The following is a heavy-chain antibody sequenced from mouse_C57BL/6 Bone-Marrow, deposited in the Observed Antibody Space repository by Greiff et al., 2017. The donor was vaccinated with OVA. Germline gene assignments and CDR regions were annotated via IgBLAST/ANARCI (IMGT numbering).Heavy chain of an antibody. D-gene: IGHD1-1*01. CDR1: GYTFTSYW. Sequence: QVQLQQPGAELVKPGASVKLSCKASGYTFTSYWMQWVKQRPGQGLEWIGEIDPSDSYTNYNQKFKGKATLTVDTSSSTAYMQLSSLTSEDSAVYYCAREGYYGRPSYWYVDAWGTGTTVTVSS. J-gene: IGHJ1*03. CDR3: AREGYYGRPSYWYVDA. V-gene: IGHV1-50*01. CDR2: IDPSDSYT.